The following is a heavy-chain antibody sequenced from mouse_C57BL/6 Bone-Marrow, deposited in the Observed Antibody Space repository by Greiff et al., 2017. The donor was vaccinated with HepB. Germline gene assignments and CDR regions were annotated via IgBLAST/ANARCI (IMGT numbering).Heavy chain of an antibody. D-gene: IGHD2-1*01. V-gene: IGHV5-15*01. J-gene: IGHJ4*01. CDR1: GFTFSDYE. CDR3: ASGYYGNIYAMDY. CDR2: LSNLAYSI. Sequence: EVNVVESGGGLVQPGGSLKLSCAASGFTFSDYEMAWVRQAPRKGPEWVAFLSNLAYSIYYADTVTGRFTISRENAKNTLYLEMSSLRSEDTAMYYCASGYYGNIYAMDYWGQGTSVTVSS.